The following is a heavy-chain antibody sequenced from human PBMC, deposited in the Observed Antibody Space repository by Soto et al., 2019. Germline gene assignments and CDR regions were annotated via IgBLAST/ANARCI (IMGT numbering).Heavy chain of an antibody. D-gene: IGHD3-10*01. CDR3: AKGSRAYYFDY. CDR1: GFTFNTHA. J-gene: IGHJ4*02. Sequence: PGGSLRLSCAASGFTFNTHAMSWVRQAPGKGLEWVSGISGSGASTHYADSVKGRLTISRDNSKNTLYLQMNSLRAEDTAVYYCAKGSRAYYFDYWGQGTLVTVSS. CDR2: ISGSGAST. V-gene: IGHV3-23*01.